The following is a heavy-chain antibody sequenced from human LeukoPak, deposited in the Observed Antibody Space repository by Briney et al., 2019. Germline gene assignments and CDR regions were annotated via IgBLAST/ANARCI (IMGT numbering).Heavy chain of an antibody. Sequence: GSLRLSCAASGLTFSSYSMNWVRQAPGKGLEWVSSISGSSSYIYYADSVKGRFTISRDNAKNSLYLQMNSLRAEDTAVYYCASTYSYDFDYWGQGTLVTVSS. CDR1: GLTFSSYS. V-gene: IGHV3-21*01. D-gene: IGHD5-18*01. CDR3: ASTYSYDFDY. CDR2: ISGSSSYI. J-gene: IGHJ4*02.